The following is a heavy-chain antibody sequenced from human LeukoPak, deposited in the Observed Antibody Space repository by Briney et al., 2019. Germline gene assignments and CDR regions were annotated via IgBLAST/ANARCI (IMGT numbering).Heavy chain of an antibody. CDR3: ARYGDYFDY. J-gene: IGHJ4*02. V-gene: IGHV4-30-2*01. CDR2: IYHSGST. CDR1: GGSISSGGYS. Sequence: NPSETLSLTCAVSGGSISSGGYSWSWIRQPPGKGLEWIGYIYHSGSTYYNPSLKSRVTISVDRSKNQFSLKLSSVTAADTAVYYCARYGDYFDYWGQGTLVTVSS. D-gene: IGHD4-17*01.